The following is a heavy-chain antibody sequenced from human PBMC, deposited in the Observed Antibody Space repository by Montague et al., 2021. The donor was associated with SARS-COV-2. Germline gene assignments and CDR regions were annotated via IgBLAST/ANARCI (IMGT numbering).Heavy chain of an antibody. J-gene: IGHJ4*02. Sequence: SLRLSCAGSGFTFSRYSMNWVRQAPGKGLEWVSSISGTSKYIFYADSVKGRFTVSRDNAKNSLYLQMNSLRAEDTAVYYCARGDFDILTGYYPLFDYWGQGTLVTVSS. CDR2: ISGTSKYI. CDR3: ARGDFDILTGYYPLFDY. V-gene: IGHV3-21*01. D-gene: IGHD3-9*01. CDR1: GFTFSRYS.